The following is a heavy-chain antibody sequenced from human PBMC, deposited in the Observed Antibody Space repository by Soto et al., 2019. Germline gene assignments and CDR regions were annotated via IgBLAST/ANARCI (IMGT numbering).Heavy chain of an antibody. CDR1: GYSFTSYW. CDR3: ARDGAGPIMVGATGDALDI. CDR2: IYPGDSDT. V-gene: IGHV5-51*01. Sequence: PGESLKISCKGSGYSFTSYWIGWVRQMPGKGLEWMGIIYPGDSDTRYSPSFQGQVTISADKSISTAYLQWSSLRASDTAMYYCARDGAGPIMVGATGDALDIWGQGTMVTVS. D-gene: IGHD1-26*01. J-gene: IGHJ3*02.